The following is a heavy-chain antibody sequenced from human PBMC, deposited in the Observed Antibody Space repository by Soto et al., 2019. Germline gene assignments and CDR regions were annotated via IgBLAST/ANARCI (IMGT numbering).Heavy chain of an antibody. CDR1: GFTFSSYA. J-gene: IGHJ4*02. V-gene: IGHV3-23*01. D-gene: IGHD1-26*01. CDR3: AKDTQQNIILHPWQEWGPGSPDY. Sequence: GGSLRLSCTASGFTFSSYAMSWVRQAPGKGLEWVSAISGSGGSTYYADSVKGRFTISRDNSKNTLYLQMNSLRAEDTAVYYCAKDTQQNIILHPWQEWGPGSPDYWGQGTLVTVSS. CDR2: ISGSGGST.